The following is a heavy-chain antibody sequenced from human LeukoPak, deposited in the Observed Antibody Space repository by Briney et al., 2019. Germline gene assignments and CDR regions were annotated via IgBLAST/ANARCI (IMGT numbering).Heavy chain of an antibody. V-gene: IGHV1-2*02. CDR1: GYAFTGYY. Sequence: ASVKVSCKASGYAFTGYYLHWVRQAPGQGLEWMGWINPNSGGTIYAQKFQGRVTMTRDTSITTAYMELSRLRSDDTALYYCARRAVIFRVVIGNDYWGRGTLVTVSS. CDR3: ARRAVIFRVVIGNDY. CDR2: INPNSGGT. D-gene: IGHD3-3*01. J-gene: IGHJ4*02.